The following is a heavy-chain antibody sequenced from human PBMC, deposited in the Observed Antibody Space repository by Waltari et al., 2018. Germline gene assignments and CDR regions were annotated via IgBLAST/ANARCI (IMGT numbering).Heavy chain of an antibody. J-gene: IGHJ5*02. D-gene: IGHD3-16*02. V-gene: IGHV4-31*01. CDR1: GGSISSGGYY. Sequence: QVQLQESGPGLVKPSQTLSLTCTISGGSISSGGYYWSWFRQHPGKGLEWIGYIYYSGSTYYNPSLKSLVTISVDTSKNQFSLKLSSVTAADTAVYYCARGGSDYVWGSYRWGNWFDPWGQGTLVTVSS. CDR3: ARGGSDYVWGSYRWGNWFDP. CDR2: IYYSGST.